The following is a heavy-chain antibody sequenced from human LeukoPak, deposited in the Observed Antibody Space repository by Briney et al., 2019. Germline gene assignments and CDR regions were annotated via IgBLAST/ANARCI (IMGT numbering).Heavy chain of an antibody. CDR3: TRDLDYYDSSGYFSAFDI. CDR1: GFTFGDYA. D-gene: IGHD3-22*01. V-gene: IGHV3-49*04. J-gene: IGHJ3*02. Sequence: GGSLRLSCTASGFTFGDYAMSWVRQAPGKGLEWVGFIRSKAYGGTKEYAASVKGRFTISRDDSKSIAYLQMNSLKTEDTAVYYCTRDLDYYDSSGYFSAFDIWGQGTMVTVSS. CDR2: IRSKAYGGTK.